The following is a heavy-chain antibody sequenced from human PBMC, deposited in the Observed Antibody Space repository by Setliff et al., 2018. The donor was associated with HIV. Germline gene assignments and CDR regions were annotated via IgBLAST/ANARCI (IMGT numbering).Heavy chain of an antibody. CDR1: GYSFTDYY. J-gene: IGHJ6*02. CDR3: ARDHCSSSGCYEYYYYGMDV. V-gene: IGHV1-2*02. CDR2: INPKSDGT. D-gene: IGHD2-2*01. Sequence: ASVKVSCKASGYSFTDYYIHWVRQAPGQGLEWMGWINPKSDGTTYAQKFQGRVTMTRDTSISTAYMEVSRLRSDDTAVYYCARDHCSSSGCYEYYYYGMDVWGQGTTVTVSS.